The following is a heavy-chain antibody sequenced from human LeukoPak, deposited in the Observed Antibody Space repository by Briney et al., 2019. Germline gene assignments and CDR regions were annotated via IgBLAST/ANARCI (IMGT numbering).Heavy chain of an antibody. CDR1: GFTFSTYW. CDR3: TRSPSLGGNYWGFDC. Sequence: GGSLRLSCAASGFTFSTYWMHWVRQAPGEGLVWVSRLSPDGSSSVYADSVKGRFTVSRDNAKNTLYLQMNSVRAEDTAVYYCTRSPSLGGNYWGFDCWGQGTLVTVSS. J-gene: IGHJ4*02. D-gene: IGHD1-26*01. V-gene: IGHV3-74*01. CDR2: LSPDGSSS.